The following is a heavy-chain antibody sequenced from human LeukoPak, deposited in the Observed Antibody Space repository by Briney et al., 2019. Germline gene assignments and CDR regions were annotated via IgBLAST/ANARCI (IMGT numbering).Heavy chain of an antibody. Sequence: GGSLRLSCAASGFTFSSYSMNWVRQAPGKGLEWVSSISSSSSYIYYADSVKGRFTISRDNAKNSLHLQMNSLRAEDTAVYYCARDGSRHGGIDYWGQGTLVTVSS. J-gene: IGHJ4*02. CDR3: ARDGSRHGGIDY. D-gene: IGHD4-23*01. CDR2: ISSSSSYI. V-gene: IGHV3-21*01. CDR1: GFTFSSYS.